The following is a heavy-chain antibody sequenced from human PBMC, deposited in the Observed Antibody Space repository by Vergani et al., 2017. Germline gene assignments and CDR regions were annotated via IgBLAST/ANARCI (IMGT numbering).Heavy chain of an antibody. CDR3: AKDSQVVQLLLYPHFDY. CDR2: ISGSGGST. CDR1: GFPFSDYG. J-gene: IGHJ4*02. D-gene: IGHD2-2*02. V-gene: IGHV3-23*04. Sequence: VQLVESGGGEVQPGRSLRLSCSAAGFPFSDYGVHWVRQAPGKGLEWVSAISGSGGSTYYADSVKGRFTISRDNSKNTLYLQMNSLRAEDTAVYYCAKDSQVVQLLLYPHFDYWGQGTLVTVSS.